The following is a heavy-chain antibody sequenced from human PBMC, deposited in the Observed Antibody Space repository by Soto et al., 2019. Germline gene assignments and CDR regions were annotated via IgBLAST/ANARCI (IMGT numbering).Heavy chain of an antibody. D-gene: IGHD3-9*01. Sequence: GESLKISCKGFAYRFTNYWIGWVRQMPGKGLEWMGLIYPDDSDMRFSPSFRGQVTISVDKSINSAYLQWSSLKAADTAMYYFARLLTISNLAGTXDIWGQGPMVTVSS. CDR3: ARLLTISNLAGTXDI. CDR1: AYRFTNYW. V-gene: IGHV5-51*01. CDR2: IYPDDSDM. J-gene: IGHJ3*02.